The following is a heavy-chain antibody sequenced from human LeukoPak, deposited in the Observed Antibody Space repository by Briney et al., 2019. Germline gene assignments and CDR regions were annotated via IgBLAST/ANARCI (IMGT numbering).Heavy chain of an antibody. CDR1: GGSISSNSYY. Sequence: SETLSLTCTVSGGSISSNSYYWGWIRQPPGKGLEWIGSIYYSGSTYYNPSLKSRVTISIDTSKKQFSLKLSSVTAADTAVYYCARLSTNYYDSSGFDYWGQGTLVTVSS. CDR3: ARLSTNYYDSSGFDY. V-gene: IGHV4-39*01. J-gene: IGHJ4*02. CDR2: IYYSGST. D-gene: IGHD3-22*01.